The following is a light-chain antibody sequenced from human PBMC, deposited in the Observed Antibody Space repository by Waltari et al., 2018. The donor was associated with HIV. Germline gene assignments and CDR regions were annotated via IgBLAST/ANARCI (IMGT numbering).Light chain of an antibody. CDR3: SSNTGRSGLVV. CDR2: EVS. CDR1: SNDVGGYNY. Sequence: QSALTQPASVSGSPGQSITISCTGSSNDVGGYNYVSWFQQHPGQAPKLIIYEVSNRPSGVSSRFSGSKSGNTASLAISGRQAEDEADYYCSSNTGRSGLVVFGGGTKVTVL. V-gene: IGLV2-14*01. J-gene: IGLJ2*01.